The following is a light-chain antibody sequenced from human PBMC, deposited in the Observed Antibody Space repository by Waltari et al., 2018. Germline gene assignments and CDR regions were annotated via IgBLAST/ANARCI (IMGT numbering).Light chain of an antibody. CDR1: SGNIASNY. J-gene: IGLJ3*02. V-gene: IGLV6-57*04. CDR3: QSYDNSIQGV. Sequence: NFMLTQPHSVSGSPGKTVTISCTRSSGNIASNYVQWYQQRPGRAPTTVIYEDDQRPSGVPDRFSGSIDTSSNSASLTISGLETEDEADYYCQSYDNSIQGVFGGGTKLTVL. CDR2: EDD.